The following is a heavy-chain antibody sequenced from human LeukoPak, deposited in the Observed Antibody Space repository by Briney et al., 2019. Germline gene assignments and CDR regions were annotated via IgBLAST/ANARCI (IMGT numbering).Heavy chain of an antibody. D-gene: IGHD3-10*01. CDR2: INHSGST. V-gene: IGHV4-34*01. CDR3: ARLGLLLGELLDLPRNWFDP. Sequence: SETLSLTCAVYGGSFSGYYWSWIRQPPGKGLEWIGEINHSGSTNYNPSLKSRVTISVDTSKNQFSLKLSSVTAADTAVYYCARLGLLLGELLDLPRNWFDPWGQGTLVTVSS. CDR1: GGSFSGYY. J-gene: IGHJ5*02.